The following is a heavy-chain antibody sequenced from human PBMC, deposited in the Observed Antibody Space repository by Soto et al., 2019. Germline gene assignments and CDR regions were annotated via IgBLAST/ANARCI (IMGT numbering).Heavy chain of an antibody. Sequence: GGSLRLSCAASGFTFSSYGMHWVRQAPGKGLEWVAVIWYDGSNKYYADSVKGRFTISRDNSKNTLYLQMNSLRAEDTAVYYCARGFPPPVSTYYYYGMDVWGQGTTVTVSS. J-gene: IGHJ6*02. CDR3: ARGFPPPVSTYYYYGMDV. CDR2: IWYDGSNK. CDR1: GFTFSSYG. V-gene: IGHV3-33*01. D-gene: IGHD3-16*02.